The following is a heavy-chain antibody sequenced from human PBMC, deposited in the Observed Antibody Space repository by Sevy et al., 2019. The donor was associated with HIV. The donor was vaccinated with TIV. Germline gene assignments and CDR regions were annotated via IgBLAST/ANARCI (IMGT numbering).Heavy chain of an antibody. V-gene: IGHV1-2*06. CDR1: GYTFTGYY. Sequence: ASVKVSCKASGYTFTGYYMHWVRQAPGQGLEWMGRINPNSGGTNYAQEFQGRFTMTRDTSISTAYMELSRLRSDDTAVYYCARRRITMVRGVISWSDPWGQGTLVTVSS. J-gene: IGHJ5*02. CDR3: ARRRITMVRGVISWSDP. CDR2: INPNSGGT. D-gene: IGHD3-10*01.